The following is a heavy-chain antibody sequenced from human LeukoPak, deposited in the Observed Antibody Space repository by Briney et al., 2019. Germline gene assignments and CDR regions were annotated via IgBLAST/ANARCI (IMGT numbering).Heavy chain of an antibody. CDR2: IYYSGST. Sequence: PSETLSLTCTVSGGSISSSSYYWGWIRQPPGKGLEWLGSIYYSGSTYYNPSLKSRVTISVDTSKNQFSLKLSSVTAADTAVYYCARGPFGGVIVYNWFDPWGQGTLGTVSS. V-gene: IGHV4-39*01. J-gene: IGHJ5*02. CDR3: ARGPFGGVIVYNWFDP. CDR1: GGSISSSSYY. D-gene: IGHD3-16*02.